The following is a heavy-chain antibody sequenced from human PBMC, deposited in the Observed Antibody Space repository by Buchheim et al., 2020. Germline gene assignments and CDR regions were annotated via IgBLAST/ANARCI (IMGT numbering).Heavy chain of an antibody. Sequence: EVQLVESGGGLVQPGGSLRLSCAASGFTFSSYWMSWVRQAPGKGLEWVANIKQDGSEKYYVDSVKGRFTISRDNAKNSLYLQMNSLRAEDTAVYYCARDRSSYWSSSSLVGSLPGDVWGQGTT. CDR3: ARDRSSYWSSSSLVGSLPGDV. CDR1: GFTFSSYW. V-gene: IGHV3-7*01. D-gene: IGHD6-6*01. J-gene: IGHJ6*02. CDR2: IKQDGSEK.